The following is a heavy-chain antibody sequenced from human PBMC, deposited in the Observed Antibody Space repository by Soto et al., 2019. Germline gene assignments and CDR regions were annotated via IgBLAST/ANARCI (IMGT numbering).Heavy chain of an antibody. CDR3: TSQVRAPVTVYMSDVKLDF. Sequence: SETLSLTCTVSGGSISSGGYYWSWIRQHPGKGLEWIGYIYYSGSTYYNPSLKSRVTISVDTSKNQFSLKLSSVTAEDTAVYYCTSQVRAPVTVYMSDVKLDFWGQGALVTVSS. V-gene: IGHV4-31*03. CDR2: IYYSGST. CDR1: GGSISSGGYY. J-gene: IGHJ4*02. D-gene: IGHD1-26*01.